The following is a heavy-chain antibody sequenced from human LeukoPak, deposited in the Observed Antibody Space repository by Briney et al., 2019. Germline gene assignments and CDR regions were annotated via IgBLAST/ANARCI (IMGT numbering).Heavy chain of an antibody. Sequence: GGSLRLSCAASGFTLSSYGMHWVRQAPGKGLEWVAVISYDGSNKYYADSVKGRFTISRDNSKNTLYLQMNSLRAEDTAVYYCAKRADYYDSSGYDYWGQGTLVTVSS. V-gene: IGHV3-30*18. CDR1: GFTLSSYG. CDR2: ISYDGSNK. D-gene: IGHD3-22*01. J-gene: IGHJ4*02. CDR3: AKRADYYDSSGYDY.